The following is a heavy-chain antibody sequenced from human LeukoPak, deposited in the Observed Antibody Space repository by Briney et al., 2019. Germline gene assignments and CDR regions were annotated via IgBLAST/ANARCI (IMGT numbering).Heavy chain of an antibody. J-gene: IGHJ4*02. Sequence: GGSLRPSGAASGFTLSSYSMNWVRQAPGKGREGVSSISSSSIYIYYADSVKGRFTISRDNAKNTLFMQINSLRAEDTAVYSCAKDVKFSWPFYFDYWGQGILVTVSS. V-gene: IGHV3-21*01. CDR1: GFTLSSYS. CDR3: AKDVKFSWPFYFDY. CDR2: ISSSSIYI. D-gene: IGHD5-12*01.